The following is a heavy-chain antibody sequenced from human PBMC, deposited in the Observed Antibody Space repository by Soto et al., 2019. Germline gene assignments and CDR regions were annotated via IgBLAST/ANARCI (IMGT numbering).Heavy chain of an antibody. CDR3: ARHRAYPYHFDY. CDR2: IDWEDDK. J-gene: IGHJ4*02. D-gene: IGHD2-21*01. CDR1: GFSLSTTGMS. V-gene: IGHV2-70*04. Sequence: SCPTLVNPTQTLTLTCTFSGFSLSTTGMSVSWFRQPPGKALEWLAHIDWEDDKFYSTSLETRLTISKDTSKNQVVLTMTNMETVDTATYFCARHRAYPYHFDYWGQGALVTVS.